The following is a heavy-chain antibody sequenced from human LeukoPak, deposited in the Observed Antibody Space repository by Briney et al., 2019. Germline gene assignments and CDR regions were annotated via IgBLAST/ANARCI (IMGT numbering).Heavy chain of an antibody. J-gene: IGHJ4*02. D-gene: IGHD2-2*02. CDR3: STSKEGYCSGSSCYTDY. V-gene: IGHV3-15*01. CDR1: GFTFSSAR. CDR2: IKSKSDGGTT. Sequence: PGGSLRLSCAASGFTFSSARMSWVRQAPGKGLEWVGHIKSKSDGGTTDYAAPVKGRFTISRDDSKNTLYLQMNSLKTEDTAVYYCSTSKEGYCSGSSCYTDYWGQGTLVTVSS.